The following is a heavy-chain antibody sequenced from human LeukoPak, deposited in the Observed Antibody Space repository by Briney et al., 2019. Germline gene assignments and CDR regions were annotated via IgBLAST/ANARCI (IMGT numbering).Heavy chain of an antibody. Sequence: GGSLRLSCAASGFTFSSYAMRWVRQAPGKGLEWVSAISGSGGSTYYADSVKGRFTISRDNSKHTLYLQMNSLRAEDTAVYYCAKGDWFSVQHWGQGTLVTVSS. CDR1: GFTFSSYA. J-gene: IGHJ1*01. D-gene: IGHD3-3*01. CDR2: ISGSGGST. CDR3: AKGDWFSVQH. V-gene: IGHV3-23*01.